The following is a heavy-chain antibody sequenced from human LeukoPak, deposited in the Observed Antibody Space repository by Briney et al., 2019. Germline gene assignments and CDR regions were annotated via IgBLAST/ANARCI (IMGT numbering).Heavy chain of an antibody. Sequence: GGSLRLSCAASGFTFSSYSMNWVRQAPGKGLEWVSSISSSSSYIYYADSVKGRFTISRDNAKNSLYLQMNSLRAEDTAVYYCAKAAVLRYFDWLLPDRDYFDYWGQGTLVTVSS. CDR3: AKAAVLRYFDWLLPDRDYFDY. V-gene: IGHV3-21*01. J-gene: IGHJ4*02. CDR2: ISSSSSYI. CDR1: GFTFSSYS. D-gene: IGHD3-9*01.